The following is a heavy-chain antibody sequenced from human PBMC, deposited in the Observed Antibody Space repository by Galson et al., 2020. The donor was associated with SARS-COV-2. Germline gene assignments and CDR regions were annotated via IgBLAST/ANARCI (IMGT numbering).Heavy chain of an antibody. V-gene: IGHV3-7*01. J-gene: IGHJ4*02. D-gene: IGHD3-10*01. Sequence: QLGESLKISCAASGYTFGTYWMTWVRQAPEKGLEWVANIKQDGRERYYVQSARGRFTISRDNAKHSLYLQMNSLRAEDTAVYYCVRHVGTYFDYWGQGSLVTVSS. CDR3: VRHVGTYFDY. CDR1: GYTFGTYW. CDR2: IKQDGRER.